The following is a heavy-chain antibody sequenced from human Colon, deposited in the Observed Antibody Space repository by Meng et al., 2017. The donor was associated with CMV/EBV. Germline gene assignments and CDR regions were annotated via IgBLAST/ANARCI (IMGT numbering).Heavy chain of an antibody. V-gene: IGHV3-9*02. CDR3: AKDMSPRITVFGIVATHSSYGMDV. CDR2: ISWHSADI. J-gene: IGHJ6*02. CDR1: GFTSDASV. D-gene: IGHD3-3*01. Sequence: FLRLSCEASGFTSDASVMPWFRLAAGKGLEWVALISWHSADIGYSDAVKGRFNISIDNAKNSLPMQMNSLRPEDTTLYYCAKDMSPRITVFGIVATHSSYGMDVWGQGTTVTVSS.